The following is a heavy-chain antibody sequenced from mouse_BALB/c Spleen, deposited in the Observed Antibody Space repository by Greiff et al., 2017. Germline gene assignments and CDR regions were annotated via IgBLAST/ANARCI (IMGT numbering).Heavy chain of an antibody. Sequence: VNVVESGPGLVAPSQSLSITCTVSGFSLTSYGVHWVRQPPGKGLEWLGVIWAGGSTNYNSALMSRLSISKDNSKSQVFLKMNSLQTDDTAMYYCARDHYDYDGFAYWGQGTLVTVSA. V-gene: IGHV2-9*02. CDR2: IWAGGST. D-gene: IGHD2-4*01. J-gene: IGHJ3*01. CDR3: ARDHYDYDGFAY. CDR1: GFSLTSYG.